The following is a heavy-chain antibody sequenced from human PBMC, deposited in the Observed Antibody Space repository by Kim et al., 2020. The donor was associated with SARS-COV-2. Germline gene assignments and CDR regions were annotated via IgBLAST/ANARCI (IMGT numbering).Heavy chain of an antibody. CDR1: GFTFSSSA. D-gene: IGHD1-1*01. CDR2: IYSGGSGT. J-gene: IGHJ4*02. V-gene: IGHV3-23*03. Sequence: GGSLRLSCVVSGFTFSSSAMSWVRQAPGKGLEWVSTIYSGGSGTNYADSVKGRFTISRDNSKSTLYLQMNSLRAEDTAVYYCAIGRNDAYWGQGTLVTVSS. CDR3: AIGRNDAY.